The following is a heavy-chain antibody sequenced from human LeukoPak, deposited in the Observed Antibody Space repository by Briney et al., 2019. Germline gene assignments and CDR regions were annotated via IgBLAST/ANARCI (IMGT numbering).Heavy chain of an antibody. D-gene: IGHD5-18*01. J-gene: IGHJ4*02. Sequence: PGGSLRLSCAASGFTFSDRYMDWVRQAPGKGLEWIGRTRKKANSYTTEYAASVKGRFTISRDDSKNSLYLQMNSLETEDTAVYYCARVMSVDTAVLDYWGQGTLVTVSS. CDR2: TRKKANSYTT. CDR1: GFTFSDRY. CDR3: ARVMSVDTAVLDY. V-gene: IGHV3-72*01.